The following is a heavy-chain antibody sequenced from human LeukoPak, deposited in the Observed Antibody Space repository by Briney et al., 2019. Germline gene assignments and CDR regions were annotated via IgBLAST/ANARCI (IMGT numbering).Heavy chain of an antibody. CDR1: GYTFTTYG. Sequence: ASVKVSCKASGYTFTTYGISWVRQAPGQGLEWMGWISAYNGNTNYAQKFQGRVTMTTDTSTSTAYMELRSLRSDDTAVYYCAREGIAVATHAFDIWGQGTMVTVSS. V-gene: IGHV1-18*01. CDR3: AREGIAVATHAFDI. D-gene: IGHD6-19*01. J-gene: IGHJ3*02. CDR2: ISAYNGNT.